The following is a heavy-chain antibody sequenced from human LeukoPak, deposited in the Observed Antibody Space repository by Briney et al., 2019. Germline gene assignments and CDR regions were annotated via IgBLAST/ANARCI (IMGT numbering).Heavy chain of an antibody. CDR3: ARGLGSDAFDI. CDR2: IYYSGST. CDR1: GGSISSGDYY. J-gene: IGHJ3*02. Sequence: SGTLSLTCTVSGGSISSGDYYWSWIRQPPGKGLEWIGYIYYSGSTYYNPSLKSRVTISVDTSKNQSSLKLSSVTAADTAVYYCARGLGSDAFDIWGQGTMVTVSS. V-gene: IGHV4-30-4*01.